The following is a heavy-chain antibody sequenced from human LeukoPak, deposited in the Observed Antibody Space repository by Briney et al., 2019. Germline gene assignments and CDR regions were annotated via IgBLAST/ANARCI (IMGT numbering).Heavy chain of an antibody. V-gene: IGHV1-69*01. CDR3: AKSTAVAGRWFDS. CDR1: GGIFSSFA. Sequence: SVKVSCKASGGIFSSFAITWVRQAPGQGLEWMGEIIPFFGPGNYAQKFQDRVTITADQSTKTTYIEVNSLRPEDTALYFCAKSTAVAGRWFDSWGQGTLVIVSS. D-gene: IGHD6-19*01. J-gene: IGHJ5*01. CDR2: IIPFFGPG.